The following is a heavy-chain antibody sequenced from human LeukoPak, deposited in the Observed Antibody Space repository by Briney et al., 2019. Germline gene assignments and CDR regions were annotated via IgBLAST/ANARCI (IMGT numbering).Heavy chain of an antibody. CDR3: ARDGDIAAAGTSWFDP. D-gene: IGHD6-13*01. CDR2: TYYRSKWYN. Sequence: SQTLSLTCAISGDSVSSNSAAWNWIRQSPSRGLEWLGRTYYRSKWYNDYAVSVKSRIAINPDTSKNQFSLQLNSVTPEDTAVYYCARDGDIAAAGTSWFDPWGQGTLVTVSS. J-gene: IGHJ5*02. V-gene: IGHV6-1*01. CDR1: GDSVSSNSAA.